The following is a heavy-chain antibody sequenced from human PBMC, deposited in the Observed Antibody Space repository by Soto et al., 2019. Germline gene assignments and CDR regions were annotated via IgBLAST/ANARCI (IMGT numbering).Heavy chain of an antibody. CDR2: ISAYNGNT. Sequence: QVQLVQSGAEVKKPGASVKVSCKASGYTFTSYGISWVRQAPGQGLEWMGWISAYNGNTNYAQKLQGRVTMTTDTSTSTAYMELRSLRSDDTAVYYCARDRRITMVRGVTYYYYCGMDVWGQGTTVTVSS. D-gene: IGHD3-10*01. J-gene: IGHJ6*02. CDR3: ARDRRITMVRGVTYYYYCGMDV. V-gene: IGHV1-18*01. CDR1: GYTFTSYG.